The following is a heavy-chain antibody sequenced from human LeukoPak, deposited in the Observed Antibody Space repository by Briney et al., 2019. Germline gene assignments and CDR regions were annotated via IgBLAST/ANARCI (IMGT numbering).Heavy chain of an antibody. Sequence: SETLSLTCTVPGVSISSSSYYWGWIRQPPGKGLEWIGNIYYSGSTYYNPSLKSRVTISVDTSKNQFSLKLSSVTAADTAVYFCARGFRGDNFDYWGQGTLVTVSS. CDR1: GVSISSSSYY. CDR2: IYYSGST. CDR3: ARGFRGDNFDY. J-gene: IGHJ4*02. D-gene: IGHD7-27*01. V-gene: IGHV4-39*01.